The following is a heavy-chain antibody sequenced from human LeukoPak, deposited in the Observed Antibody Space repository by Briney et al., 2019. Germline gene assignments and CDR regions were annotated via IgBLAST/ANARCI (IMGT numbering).Heavy chain of an antibody. CDR1: GFTVSSNY. V-gene: IGHV3-53*01. J-gene: IGHJ4*02. CDR3: AKDFYDSSGSRYDY. Sequence: PGGPLRLSCAASGFTVSSNYMSWVRQAPGKGLEWVSVIYSGGSTYYADSVKGRFTISRDNSKNTLFMQMNSLRAEDTAVYYCAKDFYDSSGSRYDYWGQGTLVTVSS. D-gene: IGHD3-22*01. CDR2: IYSGGST.